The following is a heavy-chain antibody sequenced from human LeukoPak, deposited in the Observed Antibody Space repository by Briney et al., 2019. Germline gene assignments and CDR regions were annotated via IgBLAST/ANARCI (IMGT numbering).Heavy chain of an antibody. CDR1: GFTFDDYA. CDR2: ISWNSGSI. D-gene: IGHD2-2*01. CDR3: AKAYQLLSPPDY. Sequence: GGSLRLSCAASGFTFDDYAMRWVRHAPGKGLEWVSGISWNSGSIGYADSVKGRFTISRDNAKNSLYLQMNSLRAEDTALYYCAKAYQLLSPPDYWGQGTLVTVSS. V-gene: IGHV3-9*01. J-gene: IGHJ4*02.